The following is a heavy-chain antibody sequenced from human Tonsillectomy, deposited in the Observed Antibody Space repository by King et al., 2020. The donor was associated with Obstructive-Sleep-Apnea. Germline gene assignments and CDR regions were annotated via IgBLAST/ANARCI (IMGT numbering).Heavy chain of an antibody. CDR3: ARGEDSTVVRGPFDY. CDR2: IHYRGST. V-gene: IGHV4-59*01. D-gene: IGHD4-23*01. CDR1: GGSIGSYY. Sequence: QLQESGPGLVKASETLSLTCTVSGGSIGSYYWSWIRQPPGKGLEWIGYIHYRGSTNYIPSLESRLTISVGTSKNQFSLKLTSVTAADTAVYYCARGEDSTVVRGPFDYWGQGALVTVSS. J-gene: IGHJ4*02.